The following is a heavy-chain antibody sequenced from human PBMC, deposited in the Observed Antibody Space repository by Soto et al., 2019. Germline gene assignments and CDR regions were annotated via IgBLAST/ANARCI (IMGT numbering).Heavy chain of an antibody. CDR2: IKDDGGEK. D-gene: IGHD3-10*01. CDR3: ASRTLISGSPIPFHY. J-gene: IGHJ4*02. Sequence: EVHLVESGGGLVQPGGSLRLSCEASGFTFSGYWMSWVRQTPGKGLERVASIKDDGGEKTYLDSAKGRFTISRDNAKNSLYLQMNSLRVEDTAVYYCASRTLISGSPIPFHYWGQGTLVTVSS. CDR1: GFTFSGYW. V-gene: IGHV3-7*01.